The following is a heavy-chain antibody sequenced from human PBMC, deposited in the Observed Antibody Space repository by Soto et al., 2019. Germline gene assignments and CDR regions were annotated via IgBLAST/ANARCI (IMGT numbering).Heavy chain of an antibody. V-gene: IGHV1-18*01. CDR2: ISAYNGKT. D-gene: IGHD3-10*01. Sequence: QVQLVQSGAEVKKPGASVKVSCKASGYTFTSYGISWVRQAPGQGLEWMGWISAYNGKTNYAPKLQGRVTMTTDTSTSTASMELRSLRSDDTAVYYCARVLGRVSGGVYPYWGQGTLFTVSS. J-gene: IGHJ4*02. CDR1: GYTFTSYG. CDR3: ARVLGRVSGGVYPY.